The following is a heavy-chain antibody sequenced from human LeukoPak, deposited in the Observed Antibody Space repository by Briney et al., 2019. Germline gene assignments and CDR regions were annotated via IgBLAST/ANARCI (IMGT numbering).Heavy chain of an antibody. CDR1: GYTFTSYA. D-gene: IGHD4-23*01. Sequence: ASVKVSCKASGYTFTSYAMHWVRQAPGQRLEWMGWINAGNGNTKYSQKFQGRVTITRDTSASTAYMELSSLRSEDTAVYYCARARTTVVTHLDYWGQGTLVTVSS. V-gene: IGHV1-3*01. CDR3: ARARTTVVTHLDY. J-gene: IGHJ4*02. CDR2: INAGNGNT.